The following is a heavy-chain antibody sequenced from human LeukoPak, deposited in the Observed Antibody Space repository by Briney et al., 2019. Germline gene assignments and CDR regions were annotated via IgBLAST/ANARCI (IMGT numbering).Heavy chain of an antibody. CDR3: ATGLELRSSTSEWYYFDY. J-gene: IGHJ4*02. CDR2: FDPEDGET. D-gene: IGHD2-2*01. Sequence: ASVKVSCKVSGYTLTELSMHWVRQAPGKGLEWMGGFDPEDGETIYAQKFQGRVTMTEDTSTDTAYMELSSLRSEDTAVYYCATGLELRSSTSEWYYFDYWGQGTLVTVSS. CDR1: GYTLTELS. V-gene: IGHV1-24*01.